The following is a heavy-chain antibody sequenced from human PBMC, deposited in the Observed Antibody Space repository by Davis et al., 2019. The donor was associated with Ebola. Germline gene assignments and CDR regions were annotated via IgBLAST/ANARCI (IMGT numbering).Heavy chain of an antibody. CDR3: ARGKRYCSSGVCYSNHYFDY. CDR1: NDSLSNINF. J-gene: IGHJ4*02. CDR2: INHSGST. V-gene: IGHV4-4*02. D-gene: IGHD2-8*01. Sequence: SETLSLTCGVFNDSLSNINFWSWVRQSPGKGLEWIGEINHSGSTNYNPSLKSRVTISVDTSKNQFSLKLSSVTAADTAVYYCARGKRYCSSGVCYSNHYFDYWGQGALVTVSS.